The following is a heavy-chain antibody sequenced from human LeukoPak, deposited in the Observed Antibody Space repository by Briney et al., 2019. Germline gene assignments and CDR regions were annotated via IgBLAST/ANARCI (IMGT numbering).Heavy chain of an antibody. D-gene: IGHD3-16*01. J-gene: IGHJ6*03. CDR1: GGSISSYY. V-gene: IGHV4-4*07. CDR3: ARGARWGYYYYYMDV. CDR2: IYTSGST. Sequence: SETLSLTCTVSGGSISSYYWSWIRQPAGKGLEWIGRIYTSGSTNYNPSLKSRVTMSVDTSKNQFSLKLSSVTAADTAVYYCARGARWGYYYYYMDVWGKGTTVTVSS.